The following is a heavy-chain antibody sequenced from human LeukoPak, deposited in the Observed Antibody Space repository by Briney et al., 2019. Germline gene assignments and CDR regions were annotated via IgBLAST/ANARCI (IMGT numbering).Heavy chain of an antibody. CDR2: ISGSSKHR. CDR3: ARDTGRSGYYFDY. J-gene: IGHJ4*02. D-gene: IGHD3-22*01. V-gene: IGHV3-21*01. CDR1: GFTFTSYS. Sequence: GVSLRLSCAASGFTFTSYSMNWVRQAPGKGLEWVSSISGSSKHRYYADSVKGRFTISRDNAKSSLYLQMNSLRADDTAVYYCARDTGRSGYYFDYWGQGTLVTVSS.